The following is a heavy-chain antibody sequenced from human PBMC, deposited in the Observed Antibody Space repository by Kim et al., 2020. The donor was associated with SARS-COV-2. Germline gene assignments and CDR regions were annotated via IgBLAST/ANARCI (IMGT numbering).Heavy chain of an antibody. CDR3: ARDASTIFGVVPFRGYNWFDP. CDR1: GFTFSDYY. D-gene: IGHD3-3*01. CDR2: ISSSGSTI. J-gene: IGHJ5*02. V-gene: IGHV3-11*01. Sequence: GGSLRLSCAASGFTFSDYYMSWIRQAPGKGLEWVSYISSSGSTIYYADSVKGRFTISRDNAKNSLYLQMNSLRAEDTAVYYCARDASTIFGVVPFRGYNWFDPWGQGTLVTVSS.